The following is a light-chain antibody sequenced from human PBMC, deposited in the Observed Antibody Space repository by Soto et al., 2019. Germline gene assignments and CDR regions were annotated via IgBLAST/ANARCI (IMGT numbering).Light chain of an antibody. J-gene: IGKJ1*01. Sequence: DIVMTQSPDSLAVSLGERATINCKSSQSVLYSSNNKNYLAWFQQKPGQPPKLLIYWASTRESGVPDRFSGGGSGTDFTLTISSLQAEDVAVYYCQQYYSPLSFGQGTKVEIK. CDR3: QQYYSPLS. CDR2: WAS. CDR1: QSVLYSSNNKNY. V-gene: IGKV4-1*01.